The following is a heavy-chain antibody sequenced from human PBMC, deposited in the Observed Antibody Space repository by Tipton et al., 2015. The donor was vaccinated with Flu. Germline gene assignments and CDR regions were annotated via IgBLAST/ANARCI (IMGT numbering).Heavy chain of an antibody. CDR2: ISGSGSNT. J-gene: IGHJ4*02. V-gene: IGHV3-23*01. CDR3: ATGYYFDY. Sequence: SLRLSCAASGFTFISYAMSWVRQAPGKGLERISSISGSGSNTWYADSVKGRFTTSRDNSKDTLYLQMNSLRAEDTAVYYCATGYYFDYWCQGNMVTVSS. CDR1: GFTFISYA.